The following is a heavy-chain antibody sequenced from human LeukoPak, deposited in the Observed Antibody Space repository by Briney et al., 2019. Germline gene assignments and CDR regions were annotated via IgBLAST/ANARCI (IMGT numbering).Heavy chain of an antibody. CDR3: ARRVERLLCFRELPIQFEN. Sequence: SETLSLTCAVYGGSFSGYYWSWIRQPPGKGLEWIGVINHSGSTNYNPSLKSRVTISVDTSKNQFSLKLSSVTAADTAVYYCARRVERLLCFRELPIQFENWGQGTLVTVSS. CDR2: INHSGST. J-gene: IGHJ4*02. CDR1: GGSFSGYY. D-gene: IGHD3-10*01. V-gene: IGHV4-34*01.